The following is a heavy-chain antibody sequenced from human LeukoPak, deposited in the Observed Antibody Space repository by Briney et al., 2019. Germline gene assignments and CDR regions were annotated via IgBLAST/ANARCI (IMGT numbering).Heavy chain of an antibody. CDR1: GYTFTGYY. J-gene: IGHJ4*02. Sequence: ASVKVSCKASGYTFTGYYMHWVRQAPGQGLEWMGWINPESDCTNYAQKFQGRITMTRDTSISTAYMELSRLRSDDTAVYYCASDSVLGGSGSYYAAPGRRGDYWGQGTLVIVSS. D-gene: IGHD3-10*01. CDR3: ASDSVLGGSGSYYAAPGRRGDY. V-gene: IGHV1-2*02. CDR2: INPESDCT.